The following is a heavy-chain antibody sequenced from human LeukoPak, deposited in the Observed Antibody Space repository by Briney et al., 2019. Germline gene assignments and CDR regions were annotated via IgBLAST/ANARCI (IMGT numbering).Heavy chain of an antibody. CDR1: GFNFNNFA. V-gene: IGHV3-23*01. CDR2: MTGPADTT. CDR3: AKGAEIDQ. D-gene: IGHD3-9*01. J-gene: IGHJ4*02. Sequence: PGGSLRLSCAASGFNFNNFAMSWVRQAPGKGLEWLSAMTGPADTTYYAESVKGRFTISRDYSKSMVFLQMNSLRVEDTAIYYCAKGAEIDQGGQGILVTVSS.